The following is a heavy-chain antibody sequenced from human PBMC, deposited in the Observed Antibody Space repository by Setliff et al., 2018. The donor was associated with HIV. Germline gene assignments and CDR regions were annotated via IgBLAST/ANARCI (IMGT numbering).Heavy chain of an antibody. CDR1: GFTFSDYY. CDR2: ISSSSSYT. J-gene: IGHJ6*02. V-gene: IGHV3-11*03. D-gene: IGHD3-22*01. CDR3: ARSFPYYYESGGVYAMDV. Sequence: PGGSLRLSCAASGFTFSDYYMSWIRQAPGKGLEWVSYISSSSSYTNYADSVKGRFTISRDNAKNSLYLQMNSLRVEDTALYFCARSFPYYYESGGVYAMDVWGLGTTVTVSS.